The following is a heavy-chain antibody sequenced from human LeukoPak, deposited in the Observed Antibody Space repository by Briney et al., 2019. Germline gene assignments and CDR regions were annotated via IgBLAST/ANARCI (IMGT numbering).Heavy chain of an antibody. CDR1: GFTFSSYA. D-gene: IGHD6-13*01. V-gene: IGHV3-30-3*01. CDR3: ARTGSSSWAPYYYYGMDV. J-gene: IGHJ6*02. CDR2: ISYDGSNK. Sequence: GGSLRLSCAASGFTFSSYAMHWVRQAPGKGLEWVAVISYDGSNKYYADSVKGRFTISRDNAKNSLYLQMNSLRAEDTAVYYCARTGSSSWAPYYYYGMDVWGQGTTVTVSS.